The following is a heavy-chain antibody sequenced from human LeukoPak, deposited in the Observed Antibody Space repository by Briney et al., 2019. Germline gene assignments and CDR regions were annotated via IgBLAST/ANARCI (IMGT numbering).Heavy chain of an antibody. CDR1: GGSFSGYY. J-gene: IGHJ4*02. CDR2: INHSGNT. D-gene: IGHD3-9*01. V-gene: IGHV4-34*01. Sequence: PSETLSLTCVVYGGSFSGYYWNWVRQPPGKGLEWIGEINHSGNTNYNPSLKSRVSISVDTSKSQISLELRSVTAPDAPVFYCARGLKYNDSLTGFDTYYFDYWGQGTVVTVSS. CDR3: ARGLKYNDSLTGFDTYYFDY.